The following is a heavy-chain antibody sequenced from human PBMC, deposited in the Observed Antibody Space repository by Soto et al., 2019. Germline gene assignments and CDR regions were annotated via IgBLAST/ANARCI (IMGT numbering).Heavy chain of an antibody. CDR3: ARSRNGAVPDSINF. CDR1: GCTFSRYA. D-gene: IGHD2-8*01. J-gene: IGHJ4*02. V-gene: IGHV3-30-3*01. Sequence: PGGSLRVSCAASGCTFSRYAMHWVRQAPGEGLEWVAVISRDGSSKYYGDSVKGRFTVSRDNSNNTLYLSMTSLRPDDTAVFYCARSRNGAVPDSINFWGQRTLVTV. CDR2: ISRDGSSK.